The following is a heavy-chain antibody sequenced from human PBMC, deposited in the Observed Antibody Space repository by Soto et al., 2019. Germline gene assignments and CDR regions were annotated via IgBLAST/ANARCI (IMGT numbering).Heavy chain of an antibody. CDR3: ARESARSFDY. CDR2: MSTYNGNT. D-gene: IGHD6-6*01. Sequence: QVQLVQSGTEVKKPGASVKVSCKASGYTFSDYAFTWVRQAPGLGLEWLGWMSTYNGNTKYAQSVQGRVTMTTDTSRTTAYMELTSLRSDDTAVYYCARESARSFDYWGPGTLVTVSS. V-gene: IGHV1-18*01. CDR1: GYTFSDYA. J-gene: IGHJ4*02.